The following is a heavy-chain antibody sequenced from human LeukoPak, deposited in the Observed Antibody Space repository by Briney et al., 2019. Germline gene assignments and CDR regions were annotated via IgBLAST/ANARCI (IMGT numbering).Heavy chain of an antibody. CDR1: GYTFTGYY. D-gene: IGHD3-10*01. V-gene: IGHV1-2*02. CDR3: ARGRYYGSGSYSSYMDV. CDR2: INPNSGGT. J-gene: IGHJ6*03. Sequence: GASVKVSCKASGYTFTGYYMHWVRQAPGQGLEWMGWINPNSGGTNYAQKSQGRVTMTRDTSISTAYMELSRLRSDDTAVYYCARGRYYGSGSYSSYMDVWGKGTTVTVSS.